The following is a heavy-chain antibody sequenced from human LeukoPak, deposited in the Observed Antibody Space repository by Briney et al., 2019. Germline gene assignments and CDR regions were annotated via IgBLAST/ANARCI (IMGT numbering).Heavy chain of an antibody. CDR1: RFTFSNHY. V-gene: IGHV3-7*01. CDR2: IKPDGSET. CDR3: ASSRPEYYYGSGGPNDY. D-gene: IGHD3-10*01. Sequence: PGGSLKLSCVASRFTFSNHYMSWVRKAPGKGLEWVATIKPDGSETFYVDSVKGRFTVSRDNAKNSLYLQMNSLRAEDTAVYYCASSRPEYYYGSGGPNDYWGQGTLVTVSS. J-gene: IGHJ4*02.